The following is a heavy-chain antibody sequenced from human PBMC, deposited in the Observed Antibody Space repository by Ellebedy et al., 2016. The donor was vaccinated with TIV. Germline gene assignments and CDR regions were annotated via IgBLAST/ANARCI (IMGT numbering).Heavy chain of an antibody. CDR2: ISFDELNK. J-gene: IGHJ4*02. D-gene: IGHD3-22*01. CDR1: GFTFSSYV. V-gene: IGHV3-30*04. CDR3: ARDPHDYYDPGAYSFDY. Sequence: GESLKISCAASGFTFSSYVMHWVRQAPGKGLEWVALISFDELNKFYADSVKGRFSISRDNSKNTLYLQLNSLRPEDTAVYYCARDPHDYYDPGAYSFDYWGQGTLVTVSS.